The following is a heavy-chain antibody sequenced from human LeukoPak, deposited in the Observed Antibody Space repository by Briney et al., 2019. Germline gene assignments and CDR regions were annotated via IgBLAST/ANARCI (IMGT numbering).Heavy chain of an antibody. Sequence: GGSLRLSCAASGFTFSNYGMHWVRQAPGKGLEWVAVISYDGSNKYYADSVKGRFTISRDNSENTLYLQMNSLRAEDTAVYYCAREYSYTYYFDYWGQGTLVTVSS. CDR1: GFTFSNYG. J-gene: IGHJ4*02. V-gene: IGHV3-30*19. CDR2: ISYDGSNK. D-gene: IGHD5-18*01. CDR3: AREYSYTYYFDY.